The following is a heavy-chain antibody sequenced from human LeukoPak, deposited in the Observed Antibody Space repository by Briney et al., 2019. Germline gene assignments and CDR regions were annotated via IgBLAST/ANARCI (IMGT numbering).Heavy chain of an antibody. CDR1: SGSFRTYY. CDR2: IFYNEGT. CDR3: AHLAVAGTSEGDY. D-gene: IGHD6-19*01. Sequence: SETLSLTCTVSSGSFRTYYWSWIRQPPGKGLEWIGYIFYNEGTSYNPSLKSRVTISVDTSNNQLSLKVNSVTAADTAVYYCAHLAVAGTSEGDYWGQGTLVTVSS. V-gene: IGHV4-59*01. J-gene: IGHJ4*02.